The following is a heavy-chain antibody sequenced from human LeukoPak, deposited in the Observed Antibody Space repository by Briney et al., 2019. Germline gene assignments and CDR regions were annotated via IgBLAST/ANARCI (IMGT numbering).Heavy chain of an antibody. J-gene: IGHJ5*02. D-gene: IGHD1-26*01. CDR2: INPTGGST. CDR1: GYTFTSYY. Sequence: ASVKVSCKASGYTFTSYYMHWVRQAPGQGLERMGLINPTGGSTGYAQKFQGRVTMTRDMSTSTDYMELSSLRSEDTAIYYCARDNSVGDNAWWFDPWGQGTLVTVSS. V-gene: IGHV1-46*01. CDR3: ARDNSVGDNAWWFDP.